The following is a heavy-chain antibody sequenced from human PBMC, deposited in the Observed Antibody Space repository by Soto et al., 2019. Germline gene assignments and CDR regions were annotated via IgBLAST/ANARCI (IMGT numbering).Heavy chain of an antibody. CDR2: IYSGGNT. Sequence: EVQLVESGGGLIQPGGSLRLSCAASGFIVTNNYMSWVRQAPGKGLEWVSVIYSGGNTYYGDSVKGRFTISRDSSKNTLYLQMNILRAEDTAVYYCARNLDLDYGLDVWGQGTTVIVSS. CDR3: ARNLDLDYGLDV. J-gene: IGHJ6*02. CDR1: GFIVTNNY. V-gene: IGHV3-53*01.